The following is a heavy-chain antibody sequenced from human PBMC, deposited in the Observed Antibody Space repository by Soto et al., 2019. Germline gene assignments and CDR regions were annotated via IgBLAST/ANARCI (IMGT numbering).Heavy chain of an antibody. J-gene: IGHJ6*02. CDR1: GFTFSNFG. D-gene: IGHD6-19*01. CDR3: AKDLHLAWLADEYYYYGMDV. V-gene: IGHV3-30*18. CDR2: ISYDGSNK. Sequence: PGGSLRLSCAASGFTFSNFGMHRVRQAPGKGLEWVAVISYDGSNKYYADSVKGRFTISRDNSKNTLYLQMNSLRAEDTAVYYCAKDLHLAWLADEYYYYGMDVWGQGTTVTVSS.